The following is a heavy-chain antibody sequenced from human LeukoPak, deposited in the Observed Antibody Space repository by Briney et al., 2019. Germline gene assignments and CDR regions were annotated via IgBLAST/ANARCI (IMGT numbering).Heavy chain of an antibody. CDR1: GFTFSSYG. CDR2: IRYDGSNK. V-gene: IGHV3-30*02. CDR3: AKDQHDFWSGYYIGDAFDI. Sequence: PGGSLRLSCAASGFTFSSYGMHWVRQAPGKGLEWVAFIRYDGSNKYYADSVKGRFTISRDNSKNTLYLQMNSLRAEDTAVYYCAKDQHDFWSGYYIGDAFDIWGQGTMVTVSS. D-gene: IGHD3-3*01. J-gene: IGHJ3*02.